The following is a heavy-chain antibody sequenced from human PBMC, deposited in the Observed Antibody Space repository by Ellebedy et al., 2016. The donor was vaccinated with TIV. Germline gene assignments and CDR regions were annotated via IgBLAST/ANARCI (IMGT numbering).Heavy chain of an antibody. CDR1: GYSLTNNY. Sequence: ASVKVSXXASGYSLTNNYIHWVRRAHGQGLEWMAIINPTGGSTSYAPNFEGRVTLTRDTSTSTVYMELSSLTSEDTAVYYCARGDVVLPAPNKYYFDFWGQGTLVTVS. CDR3: ARGDVVLPAPNKYYFDF. V-gene: IGHV1-46*01. CDR2: INPTGGST. J-gene: IGHJ4*02. D-gene: IGHD2-2*01.